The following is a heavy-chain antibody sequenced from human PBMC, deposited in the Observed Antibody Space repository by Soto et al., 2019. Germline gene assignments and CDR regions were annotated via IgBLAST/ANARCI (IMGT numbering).Heavy chain of an antibody. V-gene: IGHV3-74*01. Sequence: EVQLVESGGGLVQAGGSLRLSCAASGFTFSSFWMHWVRQAPGEGLVWVSRINSDGSNTNYADSVKGRFTISRDNAKNTLYLQTNSLRAEDTAVYYCARGGVPAAMSYWGQGTLVTVSS. CDR1: GFTFSSFW. D-gene: IGHD2-2*01. CDR3: ARGGVPAAMSY. CDR2: INSDGSNT. J-gene: IGHJ4*02.